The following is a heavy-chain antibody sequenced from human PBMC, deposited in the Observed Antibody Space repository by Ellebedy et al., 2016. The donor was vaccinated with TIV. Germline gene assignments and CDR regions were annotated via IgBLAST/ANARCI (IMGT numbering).Heavy chain of an antibody. CDR3: VPLFDSGSYPFDY. D-gene: IGHD3-10*01. V-gene: IGHV3-74*01. CDR1: GFTLSSYW. CDR2: INSDGNGI. J-gene: IGHJ4*02. Sequence: GESLKISCVASGFTLSSYWMHWVRQAPGKGLVWVSCINSDGNGIRYADSVKGRFTISRDNAKNTLYLQMNSLKTEDTAVYYCVPLFDSGSYPFDYWGQGTLVTVSS.